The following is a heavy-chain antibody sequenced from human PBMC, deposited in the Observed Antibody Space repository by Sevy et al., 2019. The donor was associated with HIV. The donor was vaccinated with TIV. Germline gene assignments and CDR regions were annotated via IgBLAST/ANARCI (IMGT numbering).Heavy chain of an antibody. CDR2: IYDSGTSRSTKNT. CDR1: DDSISNYY. J-gene: IGHJ2*01. Sequence: SETLSLTCTVSDDSISNYYWSWIRQPPGKGLEWIGYIYDSGTSRSTKNTNRDPSLNSRVSMSVDRSKNQFSLKLTSVTAADTAVYYCARIGSGWLYWYFDIWGRGSLVTVSS. CDR3: ARIGSGWLYWYFDI. D-gene: IGHD6-19*01. V-gene: IGHV4-59*12.